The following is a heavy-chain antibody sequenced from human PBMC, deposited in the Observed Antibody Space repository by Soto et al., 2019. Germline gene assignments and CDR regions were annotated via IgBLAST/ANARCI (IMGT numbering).Heavy chain of an antibody. V-gene: IGHV3-30-3*01. Sequence: LRLSCAASGFTFSSYAMHWVRQAPGKGLEWVAVISYDGSNKYYADSVKGRFTISRDNSKNTLYLQMNSLRAEDTAVYYCARRLTVTPYSDYYGMDVWGQGTTVTVSS. CDR2: ISYDGSNK. J-gene: IGHJ6*02. CDR1: GFTFSSYA. CDR3: ARRLTVTPYSDYYGMDV. D-gene: IGHD4-17*01.